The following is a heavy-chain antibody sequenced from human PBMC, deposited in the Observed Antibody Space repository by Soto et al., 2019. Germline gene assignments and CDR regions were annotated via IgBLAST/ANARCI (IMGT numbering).Heavy chain of an antibody. D-gene: IGHD3-22*01. V-gene: IGHV1-69*13. J-gene: IGHJ3*02. CDR3: ASSFSLPYYYDSSGSQNAFDI. CDR1: GGTFSSYA. CDR2: IIPIFGTA. Sequence: ASVKVSCKASGGTFSSYAIIWVRQAPGQGLEWMGGIIPIFGTANYAQKFQGRVTITADESTSTAYMELSSLRSDDTAVYYCASSFSLPYYYDSSGSQNAFDIWGQGTMVTVSS.